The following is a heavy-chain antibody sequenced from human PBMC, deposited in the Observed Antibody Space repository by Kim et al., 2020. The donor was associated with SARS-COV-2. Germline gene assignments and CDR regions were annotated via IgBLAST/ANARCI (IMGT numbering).Heavy chain of an antibody. V-gene: IGHV3-23*01. D-gene: IGHD3-10*01. CDR2: VSDSGTST. CDR1: GFTFSSYA. Sequence: GGSLRLSCAASGFTFSSYAMSWVRQAPAKGLEWVSVVSDSGTSTYYADSVKGRFSISRDNSKNALYLQMKNLRAEDTAIYYWARVGGSGNPNFDFWGQGNLVTVSS. CDR3: ARVGGSGNPNFDF. J-gene: IGHJ4*02.